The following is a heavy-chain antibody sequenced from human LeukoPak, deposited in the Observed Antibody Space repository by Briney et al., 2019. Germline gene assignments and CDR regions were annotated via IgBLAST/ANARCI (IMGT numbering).Heavy chain of an antibody. V-gene: IGHV4-39*07. D-gene: IGHD1-26*01. CDR2: IYYSGCT. CDR1: GGSISSSSYY. J-gene: IGHJ4*02. Sequence: TSETLSLTCTVSGGSISSSSYYWGWIRQPPGKGLEWIGSIYYSGCTYYNPSLKSRVTISVDTSKNQFSLKLSSVTAADTAVYYCARALSGSYGSFIDYWGQGTLVTVSS. CDR3: ARALSGSYGSFIDY.